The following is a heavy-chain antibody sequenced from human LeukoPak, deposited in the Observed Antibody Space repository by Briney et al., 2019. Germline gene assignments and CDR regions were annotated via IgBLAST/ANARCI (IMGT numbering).Heavy chain of an antibody. CDR1: GFTLSSYS. J-gene: IGHJ6*03. CDR2: ISSSSRYI. CDR3: ARVDYYYYYMDV. Sequence: PGGSLRLSCAASGFTLSSYSMNWVRQAPGKGLEWVSSISSSSRYIYYADSVKGRFTISRDNAKNSLYLQMNSLRAEDTAVYYCARVDYYYYYMDVWGKGTTVTVSS. V-gene: IGHV3-21*01.